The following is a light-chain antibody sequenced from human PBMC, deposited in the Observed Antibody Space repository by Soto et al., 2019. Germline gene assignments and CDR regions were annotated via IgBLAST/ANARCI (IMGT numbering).Light chain of an antibody. J-gene: IGKJ1*01. Sequence: EIVLTQSPGTLSLSPGERATLSCRASQSVSSSLAWYQQKPGQAPRLLIHGASTRATGIPDRFSGSGSGTDFTLTISRLEAEDFAVYSCQQYVSAPRTFGQGTKVEIK. CDR1: QSVSSS. CDR3: QQYVSAPRT. CDR2: GAS. V-gene: IGKV3-20*01.